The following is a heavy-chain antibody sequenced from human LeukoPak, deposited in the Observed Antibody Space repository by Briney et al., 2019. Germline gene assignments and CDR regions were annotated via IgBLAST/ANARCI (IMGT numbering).Heavy chain of an antibody. J-gene: IGHJ3*02. V-gene: IGHV4-59*01. CDR1: GASIRSYF. CDR2: VYDNDIS. Sequence: SETLSLTCSVSGASIRSYFWSWIRQSPGKGLEWIGYVYDNDISNFNPSLESRITILVDRSKSQFSLKLRSVTAADTAVYYCARGLVLATDDAFDIWGPGTMVTVSS. CDR3: ARGLVLATDDAFDI. D-gene: IGHD5-12*01.